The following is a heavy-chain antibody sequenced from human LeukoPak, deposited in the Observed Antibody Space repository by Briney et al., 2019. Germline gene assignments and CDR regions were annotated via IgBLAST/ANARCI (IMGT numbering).Heavy chain of an antibody. CDR2: ISSSSSSI. Sequence: PGGSLRLSCAASGFTFSSYSMNWVRQAPGKGLDWVSSISSSSSSIYYADSVKGRFTISRDNAKNSLYLQMKSLRAEDTAVYYCATLSVVVVPAELNWGQGTLVTVSS. CDR1: GFTFSSYS. D-gene: IGHD2-15*01. V-gene: IGHV3-21*04. J-gene: IGHJ4*02. CDR3: ATLSVVVVPAELN.